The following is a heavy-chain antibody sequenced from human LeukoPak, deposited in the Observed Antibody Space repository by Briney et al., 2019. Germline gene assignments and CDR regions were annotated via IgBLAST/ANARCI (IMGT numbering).Heavy chain of an antibody. Sequence: SGGSLRLSCAASGFTFSSYSMNWVRQAPGKGLEWVSSISSSSSYIYYADSVKGRFTISRDNAKNSLYLQMSSLRAEDTAVYYCARSSDYGDYEDFDYWGQGTLVTVSS. J-gene: IGHJ4*02. CDR2: ISSSSSYI. CDR3: ARSSDYGDYEDFDY. CDR1: GFTFSSYS. D-gene: IGHD4-17*01. V-gene: IGHV3-21*01.